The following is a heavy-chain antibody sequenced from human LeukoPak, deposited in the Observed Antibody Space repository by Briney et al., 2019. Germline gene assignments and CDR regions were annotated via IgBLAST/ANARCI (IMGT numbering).Heavy chain of an antibody. J-gene: IGHJ4*02. Sequence: PGGSRRLSCAVSGFTFSSYSMNWVRQAPGKGLEWVSYISSSSSTIYYADSVKGRFTISRDNAKNSLYLQMNSLRDEDTAVYYCARAYDFWRGYLEPPRVSIDYWGQGTLVTVSS. CDR2: ISSSSSTI. CDR1: GFTFSSYS. CDR3: ARAYDFWRGYLEPPRVSIDY. V-gene: IGHV3-48*02. D-gene: IGHD3-3*01.